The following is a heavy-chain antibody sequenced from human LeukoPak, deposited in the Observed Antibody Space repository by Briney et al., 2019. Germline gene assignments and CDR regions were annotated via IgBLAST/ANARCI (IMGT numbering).Heavy chain of an antibody. Sequence: PGGSLGLSCAASGFTVSSNYMSWVRQAPGKGLEWVSVIYSGGSTYYADSVKGRFTISRDNSKNTLDLQMNSLRAEDTAVYYCARDSEEWLVDWGQGTLVTVSS. J-gene: IGHJ4*02. CDR3: ARDSEEWLVD. CDR1: GFTVSSNY. D-gene: IGHD6-19*01. CDR2: IYSGGST. V-gene: IGHV3-66*01.